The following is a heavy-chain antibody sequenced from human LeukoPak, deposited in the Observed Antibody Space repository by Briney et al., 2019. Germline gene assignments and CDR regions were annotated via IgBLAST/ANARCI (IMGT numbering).Heavy chain of an antibody. J-gene: IGHJ6*02. CDR3: AKGGVPPALPYYYGMDV. V-gene: IGHV3-30*18. CDR2: ISYDGSNK. CDR1: GFTFSSYG. D-gene: IGHD3-16*01. Sequence: GGSLRLSCAGSGFTFSSYGMHWVRQAPGKGLEWVAVISYDGSNKYYADSVKGRFTISRDNSKNTLYLQMNSLRAEDTAVYYCAKGGVPPALPYYYGMDVWGQGTTVTVSS.